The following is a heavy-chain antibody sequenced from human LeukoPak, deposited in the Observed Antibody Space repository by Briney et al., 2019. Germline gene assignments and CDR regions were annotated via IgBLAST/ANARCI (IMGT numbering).Heavy chain of an antibody. J-gene: IGHJ4*02. Sequence: GGSLRLSCAASGFTFSSYWMHWVRQAPGKGLVWVSRINSDGSSTTFADSVKGRFSISRDNAKNTLYLQMNSLRAEDTAVYYCARGAIAVSVTSFDYWGQGTLVTVSS. D-gene: IGHD6-19*01. CDR1: GFTFSSYW. V-gene: IGHV3-74*03. CDR3: ARGAIAVSVTSFDY. CDR2: INSDGSST.